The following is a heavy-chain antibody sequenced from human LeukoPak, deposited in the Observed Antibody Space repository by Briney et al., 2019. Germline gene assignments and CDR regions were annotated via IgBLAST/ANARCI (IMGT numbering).Heavy chain of an antibody. V-gene: IGHV4-34*01. Sequence: SETLSLTCAVYGGSFSGYYWSWIRQPPGKGLEWIGEINHSGSTNYNPSLKSRVTISVDTSKNQFSLKLSSVTAADTAVYYCAETDYGSQKWFDPLGQGTLGTVSS. CDR2: INHSGST. J-gene: IGHJ5*02. D-gene: IGHD4-17*01. CDR3: AETDYGSQKWFDP. CDR1: GGSFSGYY.